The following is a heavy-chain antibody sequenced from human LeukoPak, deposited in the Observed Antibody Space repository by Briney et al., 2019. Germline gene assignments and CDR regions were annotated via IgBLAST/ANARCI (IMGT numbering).Heavy chain of an antibody. D-gene: IGHD1-7*01. V-gene: IGHV1-69*10. CDR3: AREKKLELDYYMDV. J-gene: IGHJ6*03. Sequence: GASVKVSCKASGGTFSSYAISWVRQAPGQGLEWMGGITPILDTAKYAQKFQGRVTITADKSTSTAYMELSSLRSEDTAVYYCAREKKLELDYYMDVWGKGTTVTVSS. CDR2: ITPILDTA. CDR1: GGTFSSYA.